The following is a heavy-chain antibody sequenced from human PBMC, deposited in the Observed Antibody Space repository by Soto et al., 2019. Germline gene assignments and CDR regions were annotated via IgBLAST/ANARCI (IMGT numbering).Heavy chain of an antibody. V-gene: IGHV4-59*01. CDR3: ARGIEGWYQGRYYYGMDV. D-gene: IGHD6-19*01. Sequence: SETLSLTCTVSGGSISDNYWNWIRQPPGKGLEWIGYIYYSGTTNYNPSLKSRVTISVDTSKNQFSLKLSSVTAADTAVYYCARGIEGWYQGRYYYGMDVWGQGTTVTVS. J-gene: IGHJ6*02. CDR2: IYYSGTT. CDR1: GGSISDNY.